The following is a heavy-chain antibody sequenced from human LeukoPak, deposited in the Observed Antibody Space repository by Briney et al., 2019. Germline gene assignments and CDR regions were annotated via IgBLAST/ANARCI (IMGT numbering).Heavy chain of an antibody. V-gene: IGHV1-8*01. CDR2: MNPNSGNT. J-gene: IGHJ6*03. D-gene: IGHD3-3*01. CDR1: GYTFTSYD. Sequence: EASVKVSCKASGYTFTSYDINWVRQATGQGLEWMGWMNPNSGNTGYAQKFQGRVTTTRNTSISTAYMELSSLRSEDTAVCYCARVYYDFWSGYCMDVWGKGTTVTVSS. CDR3: ARVYYDFWSGYCMDV.